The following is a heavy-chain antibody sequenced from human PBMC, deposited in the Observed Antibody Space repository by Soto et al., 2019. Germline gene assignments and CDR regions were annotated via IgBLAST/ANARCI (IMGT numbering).Heavy chain of an antibody. CDR1: GFTFSGYW. V-gene: IGHV3-74*01. CDR3: THCSGESCHGGYFGMDV. J-gene: IGHJ6*02. D-gene: IGHD2-15*01. CDR2: INSDRTTT. Sequence: EAQVVESGGGVVQPGGSLRLSCAGSGFTFSGYWMHWVRQSPGKGLVWVSRINSDRTTTAYADSVKGRFTISRDNSKNTLYLQMSSLRAEDTAVYYCTHCSGESCHGGYFGMDVWGQGTTVTVSS.